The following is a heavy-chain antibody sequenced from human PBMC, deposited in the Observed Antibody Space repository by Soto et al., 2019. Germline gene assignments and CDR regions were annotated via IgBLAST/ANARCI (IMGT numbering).Heavy chain of an antibody. CDR1: GGPISSGGYY. CDR3: ARDQGLDYYDSSGYPNGFDP. D-gene: IGHD3-22*01. CDR2: IYYSGST. J-gene: IGHJ5*02. Sequence: TLSLTCTVSGGPISSGGYYWSWIRQHPGKGLEWIGYIYYSGSTYYNPSLKSRVTISVDTSKNQFSLKLSSVTAADTAVYYCARDQGLDYYDSSGYPNGFDPWGQGTLVTVSS. V-gene: IGHV4-31*03.